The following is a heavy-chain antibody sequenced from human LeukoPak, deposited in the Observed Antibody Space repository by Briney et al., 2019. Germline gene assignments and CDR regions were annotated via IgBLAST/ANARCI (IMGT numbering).Heavy chain of an antibody. CDR3: ARGVAVATTPMDY. V-gene: IGHV4-59*01. Sequence: SGTLSLTCTVSGGSISSYYWSWIRQPPGKGLVWIGYIYYSGSTNYIPSLKSRVTISVDTSKNQFSLKLSSVTAADTAVYYCARGVAVATTPMDYWGQGTLVTVS. CDR2: IYYSGST. D-gene: IGHD6-19*01. CDR1: GGSISSYY. J-gene: IGHJ4*02.